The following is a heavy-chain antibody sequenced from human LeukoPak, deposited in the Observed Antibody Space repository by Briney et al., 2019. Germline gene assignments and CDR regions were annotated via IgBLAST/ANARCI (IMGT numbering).Heavy chain of an antibody. D-gene: IGHD3-9*01. J-gene: IGHJ5*02. Sequence: SVKVSCKASGGTFSSYAISWVRQAPGQGLEWMGGIIPIFGTANYAQKFQGRVTITADESTSTAYMELSSLRSDDTAVYYCARENDILTGRGFDPWGQGTLVTVSS. V-gene: IGHV1-69*13. CDR3: ARENDILTGRGFDP. CDR1: GGTFSSYA. CDR2: IIPIFGTA.